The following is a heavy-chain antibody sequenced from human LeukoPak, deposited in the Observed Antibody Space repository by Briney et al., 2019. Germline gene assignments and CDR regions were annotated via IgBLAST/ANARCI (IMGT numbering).Heavy chain of an antibody. Sequence: GGSLRLSCAASGYTFSSYAMYCVRQAPGKRLEYVSAICRVVGSTYYAHTVKGRFTISRDTSTNTLYLQMSSLRADETGMYYCVKGFYDILAAYWLGGDYWGEGDLVTVSS. CDR1: GYTFSSYA. CDR3: VKGFYDILAAYWLGGDY. J-gene: IGHJ4*02. D-gene: IGHD3-9*01. CDR2: ICRVVGST. V-gene: IGHV3-64D*06.